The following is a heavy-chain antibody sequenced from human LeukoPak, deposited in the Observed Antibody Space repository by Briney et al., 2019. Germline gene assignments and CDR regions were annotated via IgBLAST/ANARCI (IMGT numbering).Heavy chain of an antibody. CDR3: ASGYCSSTSCYETFDY. CDR2: IIPIFGTA. D-gene: IGHD2-2*03. V-gene: IGHV1-69*13. CDR1: GGTFSSYA. J-gene: IGHJ4*02. Sequence: ASVKVSCKASGGTFSSYAISWVRQAPGQGLEWMGGIIPIFGTANYAQKFQGRVTITADESTSTAYMELSSLRSEDTAVYYCASGYCSSTSCYETFDYWAREPWSPSPQ.